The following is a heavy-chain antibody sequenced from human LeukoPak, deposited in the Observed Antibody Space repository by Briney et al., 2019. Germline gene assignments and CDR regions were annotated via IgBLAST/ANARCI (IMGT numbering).Heavy chain of an antibody. V-gene: IGHV3-30*01. D-gene: IGHD6-19*01. Sequence: GGSLRLSCAASGFTFGAHAMHWVSQAPGKGLEWVAVISHDGRNKYNAASVEGRFTISRDKSKSTLYLQLNSLRIEDTAVYYCARAADSSGWYYFDSWGQGTLAIVSS. CDR1: GFTFGAHA. CDR2: ISHDGRNK. CDR3: ARAADSSGWYYFDS. J-gene: IGHJ4*02.